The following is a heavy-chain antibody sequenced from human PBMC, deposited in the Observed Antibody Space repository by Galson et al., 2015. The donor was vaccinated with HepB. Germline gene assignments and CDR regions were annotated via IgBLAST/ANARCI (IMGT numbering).Heavy chain of an antibody. CDR1: GGSFSGYY. J-gene: IGHJ6*02. D-gene: IGHD3-22*01. V-gene: IGHV4-34*01. CDR3: ARGRSGYYSYYYGMDV. CDR2: INHSGST. Sequence: QVQLQESGPGLVKPSETLSLTCAVYGGSFSGYYWSWIRQPPGKGLEWIGEINHSGSTNYNPSLKSRVTISLDTSKNQFSLKLSSVTAADTAVYYCARGRSGYYSYYYGMDVWGQGTTVTVSS.